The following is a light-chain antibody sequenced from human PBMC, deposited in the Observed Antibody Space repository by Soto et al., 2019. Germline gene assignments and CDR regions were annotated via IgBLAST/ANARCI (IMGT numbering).Light chain of an antibody. J-gene: IGKJ3*01. Sequence: DIQMTQSPTSLSASVGDRVTITCRASQGIRNFVAWYQQKPGKAPKLLIYAASTLQSGVPSRFSGSGSGTDFTLTINSLQPEDVATYSCQKNSSAPVFGPGTKVEIK. CDR1: QGIRNF. CDR2: AAS. CDR3: QKNSSAPV. V-gene: IGKV1-27*01.